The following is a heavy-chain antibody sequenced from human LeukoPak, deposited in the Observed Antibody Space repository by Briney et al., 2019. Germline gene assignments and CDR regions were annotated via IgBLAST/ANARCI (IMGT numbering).Heavy chain of an antibody. CDR1: GYTFTSDY. D-gene: IGHD4-23*01. J-gene: IGHJ4*02. CDR2: MNPNSGNT. Sequence: ASVKVFWKASGYTFTSDYINWVRQDTGQGLEWMGWMNPNSGNTGYAQKFQGRVTMTRNTSISTAYMELSSLRSEDTAVYYCARDYGGNSGIDWGQGTLVTVSS. V-gene: IGHV1-8*01. CDR3: ARDYGGNSGID.